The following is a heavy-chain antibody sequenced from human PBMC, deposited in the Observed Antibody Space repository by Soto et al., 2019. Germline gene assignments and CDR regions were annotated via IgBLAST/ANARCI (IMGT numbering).Heavy chain of an antibody. CDR2: IYYSGST. V-gene: IGHV4-59*08. D-gene: IGHD2-15*01. J-gene: IGHJ3*02. CDR1: GGYISSYY. CDR3: ARQHGLGYCSGGSCPRAAFDI. Sequence: PSETLSLTCTASGGYISSYYWSWIRQPPGKGLEWIGYIYYSGSTNYNPSLKSRVTISVDTSKNQFSLKLSSVTAADTAVYYCARQHGLGYCSGGSCPRAAFDIWGQGTMVTVSS.